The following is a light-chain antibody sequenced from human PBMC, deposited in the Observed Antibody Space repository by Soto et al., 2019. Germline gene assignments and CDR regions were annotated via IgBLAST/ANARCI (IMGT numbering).Light chain of an antibody. CDR1: QGIRSA. Sequence: IQVTQSPSCLSASVGDRVTISCRRSQGIRSALGWYQQKPGKVPKLLIYAASTLQSGVPSRFSGSGSGRDFTLTISSLQPDDFATYYCQQYNSYSPWTFGQGTKVDIK. J-gene: IGKJ1*01. V-gene: IGKV1-17*01. CDR2: AAS. CDR3: QQYNSYSPWT.